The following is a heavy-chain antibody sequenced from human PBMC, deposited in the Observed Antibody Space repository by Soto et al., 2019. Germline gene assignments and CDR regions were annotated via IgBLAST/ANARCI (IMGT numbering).Heavy chain of an antibody. CDR1: GGSISSSSYY. CDR2: IYYSGST. Sequence: SETLSLTCTVSGGSISSSSYYWGWIRQPPGKGLEWIGSIYYSGSTYYNPSLKSRVTISVDTSKNQFSLKLSSVTAADTAVYYCARHDGYSGYDSIYYYYMDVWGKGTTVTVSS. V-gene: IGHV4-39*01. CDR3: ARHDGYSGYDSIYYYYMDV. J-gene: IGHJ6*03. D-gene: IGHD5-12*01.